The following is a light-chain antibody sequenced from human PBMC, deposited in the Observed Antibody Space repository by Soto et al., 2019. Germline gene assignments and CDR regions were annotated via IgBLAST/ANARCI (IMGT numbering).Light chain of an antibody. CDR3: QQYGGSSPIT. V-gene: IGKV3-20*01. CDR1: QSVNSNY. Sequence: EIVLTQSPGTLSLFPGETAALSCRASQSVNSNYLAWYQLRYGQAPRLLIYGASIRATGIPDRFSGSGSGTDFPLTISGLEPEDFAMYYCQQYGGSSPITFGQGTRLE. J-gene: IGKJ5*01. CDR2: GAS.